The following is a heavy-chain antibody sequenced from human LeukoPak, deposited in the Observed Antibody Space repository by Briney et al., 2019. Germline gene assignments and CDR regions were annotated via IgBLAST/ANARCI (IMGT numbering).Heavy chain of an antibody. CDR1: GYTFTSYD. CDR2: MNPNSGNT. D-gene: IGHD4-23*01. J-gene: IGHJ5*02. CDR3: ARRCLSHGGFDP. Sequence: ASVKVSCKASGYTFTSYDINWVRQATGQGLEWMGWMNPNSGNTGYAQKFQGRVTMTRNTSTSTAYMELSSLRSEDTAVYYCARRCLSHGGFDPWGQGTLVTVSS. V-gene: IGHV1-8*01.